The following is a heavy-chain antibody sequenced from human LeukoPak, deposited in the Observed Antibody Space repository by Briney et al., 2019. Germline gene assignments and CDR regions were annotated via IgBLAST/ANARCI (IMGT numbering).Heavy chain of an antibody. CDR3: ARHSSSRPVYSDY. V-gene: IGHV1-2*02. CDR1: GYTFTGYY. Sequence: ASVKVSCKASGYTFTGYYMHWVRQAPGQGLEWMGWINPNSGGTNYAQKFQGRVTMTRDTSISTAYMELSRLRSDDTAVYYCARHSSSRPVYSDYWGQGTLVTVSS. D-gene: IGHD6-6*01. CDR2: INPNSGGT. J-gene: IGHJ4*02.